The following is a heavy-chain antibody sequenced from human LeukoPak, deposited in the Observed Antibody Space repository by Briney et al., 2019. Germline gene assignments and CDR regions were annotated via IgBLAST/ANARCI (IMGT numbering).Heavy chain of an antibody. J-gene: IGHJ4*02. D-gene: IGHD3-10*01. V-gene: IGHV1-69*13. CDR1: GGTFSSYA. Sequence: GASVKVSCKASGGTFSSYAISWVRQAPGQGLEWMGGIIPIFGTANYAQKFQGRVTITADESTSTAYMELSSLRSEDTAVYYCARGVRITMVRGVITHYFDYWGQGTLVTVSP. CDR2: IIPIFGTA. CDR3: ARGVRITMVRGVITHYFDY.